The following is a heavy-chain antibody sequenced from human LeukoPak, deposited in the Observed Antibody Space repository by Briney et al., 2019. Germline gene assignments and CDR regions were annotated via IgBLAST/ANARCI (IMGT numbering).Heavy chain of an antibody. Sequence: SVKVSCKASGYTFTFYGISWVRQAPGQGLEWMGRIIPILGIANYAQKFQGRVTITADKSTTTAYMELSSLRSEDTAVYYCARTLVVVAAPLDYWGQGTLVTVSS. CDR2: IIPILGIA. D-gene: IGHD2-15*01. CDR3: ARTLVVVAAPLDY. J-gene: IGHJ4*02. V-gene: IGHV1-69*04. CDR1: GYTFTFYG.